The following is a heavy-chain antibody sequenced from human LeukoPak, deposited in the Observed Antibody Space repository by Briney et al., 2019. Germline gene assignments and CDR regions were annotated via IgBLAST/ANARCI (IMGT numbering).Heavy chain of an antibody. J-gene: IGHJ6*02. V-gene: IGHV4-34*01. D-gene: IGHD3-22*01. Sequence: SETLSLTCAVYGGFFSGYYWSWIRQPPGKGLEWIGEINHSGSTNYNPSLKSRVTISVDTSKNQFSLKLSSVTAADTAVYYCARGYYDRSGSLILYYYYYGMDVWGQGTTVTVSS. CDR1: GGFFSGYY. CDR2: INHSGST. CDR3: ARGYYDRSGSLILYYYYYGMDV.